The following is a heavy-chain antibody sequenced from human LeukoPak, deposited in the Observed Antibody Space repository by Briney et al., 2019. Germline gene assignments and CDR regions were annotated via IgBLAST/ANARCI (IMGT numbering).Heavy chain of an antibody. Sequence: GESLKISCKGSGYSFTTYWIGWVRQMPGKGLEWMGIIYPGDSDVRYSPSFQGQVTILADKSISTAYLQWSSLKASDTAMYYCARPREEGTAMGLRAFDIWGQGTMVTVSS. CDR2: IYPGDSDV. CDR3: ARPREEGTAMGLRAFDI. D-gene: IGHD5-18*01. CDR1: GYSFTTYW. V-gene: IGHV5-51*01. J-gene: IGHJ3*02.